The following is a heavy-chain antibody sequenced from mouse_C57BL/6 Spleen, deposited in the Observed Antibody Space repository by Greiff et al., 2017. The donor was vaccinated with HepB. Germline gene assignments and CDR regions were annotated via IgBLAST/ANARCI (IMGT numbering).Heavy chain of an antibody. CDR2: INPNNGGT. CDR1: GYTFTDYY. J-gene: IGHJ4*01. D-gene: IGHD1-1*01. V-gene: IGHV1-26*01. Sequence: VQLQQSGPELVKPGASVKISCKASGYTFTDYYMNWVKQSHGKSLEWIGDINPNNGGTSYNQKFKGKATLTVDKSSSTAYMELRSLTSEDSAVYYCAGRIRGGYAMDYWGQGTSVTVSS. CDR3: AGRIRGGYAMDY.